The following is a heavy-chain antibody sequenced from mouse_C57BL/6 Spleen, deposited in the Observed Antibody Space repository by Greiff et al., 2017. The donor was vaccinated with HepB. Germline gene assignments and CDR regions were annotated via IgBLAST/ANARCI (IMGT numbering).Heavy chain of an antibody. CDR1: GYTFTTYP. CDR3: ARGGNYLDYFDY. D-gene: IGHD2-1*01. V-gene: IGHV1-47*01. CDR2: FHPYNDDT. Sequence: QVQLQHSGAELVKPGASVKMSCMASGYTFTTYPIEWMKQNHGKSLEWIGNFHPYNDDTKYNEKFKGKATLTVEKSSSTVYLELSRLTSDDSAVYYCARGGNYLDYFDYWGQGTTLTVSS. J-gene: IGHJ2*01.